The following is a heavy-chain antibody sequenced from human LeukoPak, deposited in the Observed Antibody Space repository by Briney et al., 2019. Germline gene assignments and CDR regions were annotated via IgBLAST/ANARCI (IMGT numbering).Heavy chain of an antibody. V-gene: IGHV3-30*02. J-gene: IGHJ3*02. D-gene: IGHD3-10*01. CDR2: IQNDGSAT. CDR3: VEEEGAGSSGGFDI. Sequence: PGGSLRLSCAASGFTFSRYDMHWVRQAPGKGLEWVAFIQNDGSATYYADPVKGRFTISRDNSENTLHLQMSSLRREDTGGYYCVEEEGAGSSGGFDIWGQGTMVTLSS. CDR1: GFTFSRYD.